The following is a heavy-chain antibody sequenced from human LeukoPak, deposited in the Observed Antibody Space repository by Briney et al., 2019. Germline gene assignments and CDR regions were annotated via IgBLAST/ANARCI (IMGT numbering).Heavy chain of an antibody. CDR1: GFTFSSYA. Sequence: PGGSLRLSCAASGFTFSSYAMSWVRQAPGKGLEWVSAISGSGGSTYYADSVKGRFTISRDNSKNTLYLQMNSLRAEDTAVYYCAKDGRYFDWSPLRYWGQGTLVTVSS. D-gene: IGHD3-9*01. CDR2: ISGSGGST. CDR3: AKDGRYFDWSPLRY. V-gene: IGHV3-23*01. J-gene: IGHJ4*02.